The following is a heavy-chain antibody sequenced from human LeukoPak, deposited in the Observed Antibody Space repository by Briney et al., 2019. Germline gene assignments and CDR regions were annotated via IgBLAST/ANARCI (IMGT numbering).Heavy chain of an antibody. CDR2: ITSVSSIL. Sequence: QPGGSLRLSCAASGFTFSSYTMNWVRQAPGKGLEWVSYITSVSSILSYADSVKGRFTISRDNAKNSLYLQMNSLRDEDTAVYYCARAYCGGDCYSYFHHWGQGTLVTVSS. CDR3: ARAYCGGDCYSYFHH. J-gene: IGHJ1*01. D-gene: IGHD2-21*02. V-gene: IGHV3-48*02. CDR1: GFTFSSYT.